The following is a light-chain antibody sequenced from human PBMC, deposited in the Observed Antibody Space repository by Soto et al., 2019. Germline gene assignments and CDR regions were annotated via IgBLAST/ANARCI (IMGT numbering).Light chain of an antibody. V-gene: IGLV1-40*01. Sequence: QPVLTQPPSVSGAPGQMVPISCTGSSSNIGAGYGVHWYQQHPGAAPKLLIHANSHRPSGVPDRFSGSRSGTSASLAITGLLGEEEGDYFCQTYDSSLSAALFGGGTKLTVL. J-gene: IGLJ3*02. CDR3: QTYDSSLSAAL. CDR2: ANS. CDR1: SSNIGAGYG.